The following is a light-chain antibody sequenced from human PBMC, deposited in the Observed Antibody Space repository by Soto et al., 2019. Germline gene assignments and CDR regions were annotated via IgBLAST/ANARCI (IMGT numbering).Light chain of an antibody. CDR2: RAS. CDR1: QSISTY. Sequence: DIQMTQSPSSLSASVGDRVTISCRASQSISTYLHWYQQKPGTAPRLLISRASSVKSGVPPRFSGSGSGRDFTLTISSLRPEDIGTDFCQQSYSVPWTFGPGTKVEIK. J-gene: IGKJ1*01. V-gene: IGKV1-39*01. CDR3: QQSYSVPWT.